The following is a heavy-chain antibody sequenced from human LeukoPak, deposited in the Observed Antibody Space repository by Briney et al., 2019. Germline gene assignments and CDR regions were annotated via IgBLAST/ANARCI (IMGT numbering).Heavy chain of an antibody. CDR2: IHYSGRA. Sequence: SETLSLTCSVSGGSISGYYWTWVRQPPGKGLEWIGQIHYSGRADYNPSLKSRITMSVDTSRNQISLKLSSVTAADTAIYYCVRFGVNYDMDVWGQGTTVAVFS. CDR3: VRFGVNYDMDV. CDR1: GGSISGYY. J-gene: IGHJ6*02. D-gene: IGHD3-16*01. V-gene: IGHV4-59*01.